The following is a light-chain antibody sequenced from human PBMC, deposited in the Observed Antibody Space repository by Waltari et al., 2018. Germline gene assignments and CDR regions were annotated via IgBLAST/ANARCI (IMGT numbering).Light chain of an antibody. J-gene: IGLJ2*01. V-gene: IGLV3-27*01. Sequence: SYELTQPSSVSVSPGQTARITCTGEVLANKYAHWFQQKPGQAPVMVIYKDSGRPSGITGRFSGSSSGTTVTLTISGAQSDDEADYYCYSAADNNPVLFGGGTKLTVL. CDR3: YSAADNNPVL. CDR2: KDS. CDR1: VLANKY.